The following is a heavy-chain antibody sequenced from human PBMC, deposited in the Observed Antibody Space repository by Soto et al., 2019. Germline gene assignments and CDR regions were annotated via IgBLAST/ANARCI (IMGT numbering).Heavy chain of an antibody. CDR2: ISSNGGST. CDR3: ARGSAREVLYYGMDV. D-gene: IGHD1-26*01. J-gene: IGHJ6*02. V-gene: IGHV3-64*01. Sequence: GGSLRLSCAASGFTFSSYAMHWVRQAPGKGLEYVSAISSNGGSTYYANSVKGRFTISRDNSKNTLYLQMGSLRAEDMAVYYCARGSAREVLYYGMDVWGQGTTVTVSS. CDR1: GFTFSSYA.